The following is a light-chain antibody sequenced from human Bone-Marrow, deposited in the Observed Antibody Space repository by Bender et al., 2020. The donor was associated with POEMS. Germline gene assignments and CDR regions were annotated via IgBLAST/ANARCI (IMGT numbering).Light chain of an antibody. Sequence: QSALTQPPSASGTPGQRVTISCSGSSSNIGTNPVNWYQQLPGTAPKLLIYINNQRPSGVPDRFSGSKSGTSASLAISGLQSEDEADYYCCSKASPGVVFGGGTKLTVL. J-gene: IGLJ2*01. V-gene: IGLV1-44*01. CDR2: INN. CDR3: CSKASPGVV. CDR1: SSNIGTNP.